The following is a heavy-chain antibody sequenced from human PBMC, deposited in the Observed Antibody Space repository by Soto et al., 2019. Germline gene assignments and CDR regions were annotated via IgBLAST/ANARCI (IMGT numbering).Heavy chain of an antibody. CDR1: GGTFSSYT. D-gene: IGHD6-19*01. CDR2: IIPILGIA. CDR3: GAGVAVDGKGLGCFDY. Sequence: QVQLVQSGAEVKKPGSSVKVSCKASGGTFSSYTISWVRQAPGQGLEWMGRIIPILGIANYAQKFQGRVTITADKSTSRAYMELSSLRSEDTAVYYCGAGVAVDGKGLGCFDYGGQGTLVTVSS. V-gene: IGHV1-69*02. J-gene: IGHJ4*02.